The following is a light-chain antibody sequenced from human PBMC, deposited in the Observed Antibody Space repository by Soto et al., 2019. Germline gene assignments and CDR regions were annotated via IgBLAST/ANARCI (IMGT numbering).Light chain of an antibody. CDR1: SSDLGSYNY. Sequence: QSVLTQPASVSGSPGQSIIISCTGTSSDLGSYNYVSWYQQHPGKVPKLMIYEVSNRPSGVSNRFSGSRSGNTATLTISGLQAEDEADYYCTSYTSSRTVIFGGGTKLTVL. CDR3: TSYTSSRTVI. J-gene: IGLJ2*01. CDR2: EVS. V-gene: IGLV2-14*01.